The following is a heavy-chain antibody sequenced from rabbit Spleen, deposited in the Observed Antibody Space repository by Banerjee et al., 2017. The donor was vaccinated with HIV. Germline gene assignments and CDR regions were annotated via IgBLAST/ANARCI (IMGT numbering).Heavy chain of an antibody. V-gene: IGHV1S40*01. CDR3: ARSRYYDFDYSGYTYAIPNNL. Sequence: QSLEESGGGLVQPEGSLTLTCTASGFDLSSSYYMCWVRQAPGKGLEWIACIYAGSSGSTYSATWAKGRFTISKTSSTTVTLQMTILTAADTATYFCARSRYYDFDYSGYTYAIPNNLWGQGTLVTVS. CDR2: IYAGSSGST. J-gene: IGHJ4*01. CDR1: GFDLSSSYY. D-gene: IGHD6-1*01.